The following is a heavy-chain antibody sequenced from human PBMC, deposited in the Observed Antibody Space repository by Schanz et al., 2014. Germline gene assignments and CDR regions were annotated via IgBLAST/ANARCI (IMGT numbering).Heavy chain of an antibody. CDR2: IIPIHGIV. D-gene: IGHD3-10*01. V-gene: IGHV1-69*02. Sequence: QVQLVQSGAEVKKPGSSMKVSCKASGGTFSTYPINWLRQAPGQGLEWMGRIIPIHGIVNYAQRFQDRVRITADKSTSTAYMELSSLRSDDTAMYYCASTHWFGSGTTIVDYWGQGTLVTVSA. CDR3: ASTHWFGSGTTIVDY. J-gene: IGHJ4*02. CDR1: GGTFSTYP.